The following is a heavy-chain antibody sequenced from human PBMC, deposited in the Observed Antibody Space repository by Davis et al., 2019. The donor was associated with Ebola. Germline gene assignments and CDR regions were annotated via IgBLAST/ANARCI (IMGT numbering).Heavy chain of an antibody. J-gene: IGHJ4*02. CDR3: ARQDHYYDSSGYYLYYFDY. Sequence: KVSCKGSGYSFTSYWIGWVRQMPGKGLEWMGIIYPGDSDTRYSPSFQGQVTISADKSISTAYLQWSSLKASDTAMYYCARQDHYYDSSGYYLYYFDYWGQGTLVTVSS. CDR2: IYPGDSDT. V-gene: IGHV5-51*01. D-gene: IGHD3-22*01. CDR1: GYSFTSYW.